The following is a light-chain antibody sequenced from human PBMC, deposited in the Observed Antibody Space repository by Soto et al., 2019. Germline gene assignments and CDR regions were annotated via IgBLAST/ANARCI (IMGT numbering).Light chain of an antibody. V-gene: IGLV1-44*01. CDR2: SNN. J-gene: IGLJ1*01. CDR3: AAWDDSLNGVYV. Sequence: QSVLTQPPSASGTPGQRVTISCSGSSSNIGSNTVNWYQQLPGTAPKLLIYSNNQRPPGVPDRFSGSKSGTSASLAISGLQSEDEADYYCAAWDDSLNGVYVFGNGTKVTVL. CDR1: SSNIGSNT.